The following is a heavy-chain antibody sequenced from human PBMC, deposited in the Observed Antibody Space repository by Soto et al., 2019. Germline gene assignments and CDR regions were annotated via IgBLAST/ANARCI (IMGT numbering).Heavy chain of an antibody. Sequence: QVQLQESGPGLVKPSDTLSLTCAVSGYSISSSNWWGWIRQPPGKGLEWIGYIYYSGTTYYNPSPTTRVTVAVDTSKTQFSLTLTSVTAVDTAVSYCASRAIQGPIAYWGQGTLVTVSS. CDR3: ASRAIQGPIAY. CDR2: IYYSGTT. CDR1: GYSISSSNW. V-gene: IGHV4-28*01. J-gene: IGHJ4*02.